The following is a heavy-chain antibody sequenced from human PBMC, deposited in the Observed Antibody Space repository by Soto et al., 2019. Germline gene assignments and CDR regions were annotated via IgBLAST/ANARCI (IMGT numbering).Heavy chain of an antibody. CDR1: GGSISSSNW. Sequence: SGTLSLTCAVSGGSISSSNWWSWVRQPPGKGLEWIGEIYHSGSTNYNPSLKSRVTISVDKSKNQFSLKLSSVTAADTAVYYCTIIYYSHSSGYFDPWAQGTLVTVSA. CDR3: TIIYYSHSSGYFDP. D-gene: IGHD3-22*01. CDR2: IYHSGST. V-gene: IGHV4-4*02. J-gene: IGHJ5*02.